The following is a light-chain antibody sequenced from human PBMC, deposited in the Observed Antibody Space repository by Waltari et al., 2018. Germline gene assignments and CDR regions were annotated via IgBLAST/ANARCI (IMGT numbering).Light chain of an antibody. CDR2: WAS. J-gene: IGKJ4*01. CDR3: QQYYSTPPSLT. Sequence: DIVMTQSPDSLAVSLGERATINCKSSQNILYSSNNKNYLAWYQQKPGQPPKLLIYWASTRESGVPDRFSGSGSVTDFTLTISSLQAEDVAVYYCQQYYSTPPSLTFGGGTKVEIK. V-gene: IGKV4-1*01. CDR1: QNILYSSNNKNY.